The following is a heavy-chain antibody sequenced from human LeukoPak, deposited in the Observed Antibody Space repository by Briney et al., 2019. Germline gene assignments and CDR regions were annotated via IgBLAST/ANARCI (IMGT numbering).Heavy chain of an antibody. V-gene: IGHV3-48*03. Sequence: GGSLRLSCAASGFTFSSYEMNWVRQAPGKGLEWVSYISSSGSTIYYADSVKGRFTISRDNAKNSLYLQINSLRAEDTAVYYCARDLGYGVDVWGQGTTVTVSS. J-gene: IGHJ6*02. CDR2: ISSSGSTI. CDR1: GFTFSSYE. CDR3: ARDLGYGVDV.